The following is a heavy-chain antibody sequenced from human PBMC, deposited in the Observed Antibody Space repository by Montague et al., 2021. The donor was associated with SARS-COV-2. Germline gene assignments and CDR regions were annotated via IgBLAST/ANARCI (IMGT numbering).Heavy chain of an antibody. CDR3: ARGTRYYYGSTYYFDL. D-gene: IGHD3-10*01. V-gene: IGHV4-59*13. J-gene: IGHJ2*01. CDR2: VYYSGSI. Sequence: SETLSLTCTVSGGSISTYSWSWIRQPPGKGLEWIGYVYYSGSINYNPSLKSRVTLSIDTSKNQFSLKLSSVTAADAAVYFCARGTRYYYGSTYYFDLWGRDTLVTVSS. CDR1: GGSISTYS.